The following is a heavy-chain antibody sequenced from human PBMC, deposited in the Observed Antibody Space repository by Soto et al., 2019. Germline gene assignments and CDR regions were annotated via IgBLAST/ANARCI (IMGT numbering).Heavy chain of an antibody. Sequence: ASVKVSCKASGYTFTSYGISWVRQAPGQGLEWMGWISAYNGNTNYAQKLQGRVTMTTDTSTSTAYMELRSLRSDDTAVYYCARDLRCLEWLPQDAFDIWGQGTMVTVSS. V-gene: IGHV1-18*01. CDR1: GYTFTSYG. J-gene: IGHJ3*02. CDR3: ARDLRCLEWLPQDAFDI. CDR2: ISAYNGNT. D-gene: IGHD3-3*01.